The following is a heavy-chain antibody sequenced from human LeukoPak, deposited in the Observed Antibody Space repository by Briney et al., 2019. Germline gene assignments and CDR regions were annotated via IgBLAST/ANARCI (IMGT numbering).Heavy chain of an antibody. V-gene: IGHV3-21*01. J-gene: IGHJ6*03. CDR3: ASTGYSSSWDNYYYYMDV. D-gene: IGHD6-13*01. Sequence: PGGSLRLSCAASGFTFSSYSMNWVRQAPGKGLEWVSSISSSSSYIYYADSVKGRFTISRDNAKNSLYLQMNSLRAEDTAVYYCASTGYSSSWDNYYYYMDVWGKGTTVTVSS. CDR1: GFTFSSYS. CDR2: ISSSSSYI.